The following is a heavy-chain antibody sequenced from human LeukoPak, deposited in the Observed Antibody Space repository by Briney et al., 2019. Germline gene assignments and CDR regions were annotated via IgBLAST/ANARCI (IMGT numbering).Heavy chain of an antibody. D-gene: IGHD3-3*01. CDR2: ISSSGSTI. J-gene: IGHJ4*02. CDR3: ARGRAHDFWSGYYTDFDY. Sequence: GGSLRLSCAASGFTFSDYYMSWIRQAPGKGLEWVSYISSSGSTIYYADSVKGRFTISRDNAKNSLYLQMNSLRAEDTAVYYCARGRAHDFWSGYYTDFDYWGQGTLVTVSS. CDR1: GFTFSDYY. V-gene: IGHV3-11*01.